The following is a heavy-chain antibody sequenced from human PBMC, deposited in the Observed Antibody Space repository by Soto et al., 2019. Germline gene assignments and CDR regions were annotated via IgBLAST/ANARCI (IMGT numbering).Heavy chain of an antibody. V-gene: IGHV4-34*01. J-gene: IGHJ4*02. CDR1: GGSFSGYY. D-gene: IGHD6-13*01. Sequence: QVQLQQWGAGLLKPSETLSLTCAVYGGSFSGYYWSWIRQPPGKGLEWIGEINHSGSTNYNPSLKSRVTISVDTSKNQFSLKLSSVTAADTAVYYCARGLRYSSSWYSGFTPYFDYWGQGTLVTVSS. CDR2: INHSGST. CDR3: ARGLRYSSSWYSGFTPYFDY.